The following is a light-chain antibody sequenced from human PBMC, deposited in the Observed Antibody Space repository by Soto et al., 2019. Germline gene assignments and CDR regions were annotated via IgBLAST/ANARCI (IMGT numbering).Light chain of an antibody. J-gene: IGKJ2*01. Sequence: EIVMTQSPATLSVSPGERATLSCRASQSVSHNLAWYQQKPGQAPRLLFYGASTRATGIPARFSGSGSGTDFTLTISSLQSEDLAVYYCQQSNNWPYTFGQGTKLEIK. CDR3: QQSNNWPYT. CDR1: QSVSHN. V-gene: IGKV3-15*01. CDR2: GAS.